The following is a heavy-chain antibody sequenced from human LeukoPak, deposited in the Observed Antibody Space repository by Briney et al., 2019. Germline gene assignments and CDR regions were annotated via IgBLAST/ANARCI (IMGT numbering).Heavy chain of an antibody. V-gene: IGHV3-23*01. CDR1: GFTFSSYA. Sequence: PGGSLRLSCAASGFTFSSYAMSWVRQAPGKGLEWVSAISGSGGSTYYADSVKGRFTISRDNSKNTLYLQMNSLRAEDTAVYYCAKGGYYDFWSGYYTFDYWGQGTLVTVSS. CDR2: ISGSGGST. J-gene: IGHJ4*02. CDR3: AKGGYYDFWSGYYTFDY. D-gene: IGHD3-3*01.